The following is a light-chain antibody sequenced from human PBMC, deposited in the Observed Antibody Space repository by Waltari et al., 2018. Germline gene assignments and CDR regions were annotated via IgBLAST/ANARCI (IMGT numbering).Light chain of an antibody. CDR1: SSDVGAYNY. Sequence: QSALTQPASVSGSPGQSITISCTGTSSDVGAYNYVSWYQQHPGKAPNLMIYDVTNRPSGVSDRFSGSKSGNTASLTISGLQAEDEADYYCSSFATSITWVFGGGTKLTVL. V-gene: IGLV2-14*03. CDR3: SSFATSITWV. J-gene: IGLJ3*02. CDR2: DVT.